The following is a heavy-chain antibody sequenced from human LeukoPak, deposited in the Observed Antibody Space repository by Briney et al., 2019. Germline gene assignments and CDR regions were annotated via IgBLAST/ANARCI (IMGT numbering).Heavy chain of an antibody. CDR3: ARAEYYYGWGSYYLFDY. CDR2: ISYDGSNT. Sequence: PGRSLRLSCAASGFTFSTYAMHWVRQAPGKGLEWVAVISYDGSNTYSADSVKGRFTISRDNSKNTLFLQMNSLRAEDTAVYYCARAEYYYGWGSYYLFDYWGRGTLVTVSS. CDR1: GFTFSTYA. J-gene: IGHJ4*02. V-gene: IGHV3-30-3*01. D-gene: IGHD3-10*01.